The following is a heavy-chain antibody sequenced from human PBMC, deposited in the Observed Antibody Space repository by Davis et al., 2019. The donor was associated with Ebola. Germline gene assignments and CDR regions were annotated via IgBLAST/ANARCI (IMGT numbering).Heavy chain of an antibody. Sequence: GESPKISCAASGFTFSSYAMHWVRQAPGKGLEWVAVISYDGSNKYYADSVKGRFTISRDNSKNTLYLQMNSLRAEDTAVYYCARDQRWELLRGGIYHDAFDIWGQGTMVTVSS. CDR2: ISYDGSNK. D-gene: IGHD1-26*01. J-gene: IGHJ3*02. V-gene: IGHV3-30*04. CDR1: GFTFSSYA. CDR3: ARDQRWELLRGGIYHDAFDI.